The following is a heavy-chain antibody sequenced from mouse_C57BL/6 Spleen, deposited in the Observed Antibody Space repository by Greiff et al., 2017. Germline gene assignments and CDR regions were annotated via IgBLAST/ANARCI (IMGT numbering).Heavy chain of an antibody. CDR1: GFTFSSYA. Sequence: EVKVVESGEGLVKPGGSLKLSCAASGFTFSSYAMSWVRQTPEKRLEWVAYISSGGDYIYYADTVKGRFTISRDNARNTLYLQMSSLKSEDTAMYYCTRDYYGNYGDWYFDVWGTGTTVTVSS. V-gene: IGHV5-9-1*02. CDR2: ISSGGDYI. CDR3: TRDYYGNYGDWYFDV. J-gene: IGHJ1*03. D-gene: IGHD2-1*01.